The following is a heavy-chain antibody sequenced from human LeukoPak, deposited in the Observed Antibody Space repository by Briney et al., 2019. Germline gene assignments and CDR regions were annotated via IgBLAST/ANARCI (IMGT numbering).Heavy chain of an antibody. CDR1: GFTFSSYE. V-gene: IGHV3-48*03. CDR2: ISSSGSTI. Sequence: GGSLRLSCAASGFTFSSYEMSWVRQAPGKGLGWVSYISSSGSTIYYADSVKGRFTISRDNAKNSLYVQMNSLRVEDTAVYECARGSHLNSSSWYGGNDYWGQGTLVTVSS. J-gene: IGHJ4*02. D-gene: IGHD6-13*01. CDR3: ARGSHLNSSSWYGGNDY.